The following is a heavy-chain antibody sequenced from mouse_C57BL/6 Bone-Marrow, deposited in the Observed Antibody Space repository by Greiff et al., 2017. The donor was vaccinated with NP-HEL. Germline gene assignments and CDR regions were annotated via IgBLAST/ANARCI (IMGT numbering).Heavy chain of an antibody. CDR3: ARDDGYPLYYAMDY. CDR1: GFTFSDYG. CDR2: ISNLAYSI. V-gene: IGHV5-15*01. J-gene: IGHJ4*01. Sequence: EVQLMESGGGLVQPGGSLKLSCAASGFTFSDYGMAWVRQAPRKGPEWVAFISNLAYSIYYADTVTGRFTISRENAKNTLYLEMSSLRSEDTAMYYCARDDGYPLYYAMDYWGQGTSVTVSS. D-gene: IGHD2-3*01.